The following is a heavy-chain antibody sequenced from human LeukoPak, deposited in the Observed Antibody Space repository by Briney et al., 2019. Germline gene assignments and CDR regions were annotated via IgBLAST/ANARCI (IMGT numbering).Heavy chain of an antibody. Sequence: GGSLRLSCAASGFTFSNYGMTWVRQAPGKGPEWVSTITVGGDETSAANSVKGRFIISRDNSKNMLYLQMNSLRAEDTAVYYCAKAYLPGFGDFHGWGEYWGQGTLVTVSS. J-gene: IGHJ4*02. V-gene: IGHV3-23*01. CDR1: GFTFSNYG. CDR2: ITVGGDET. D-gene: IGHD4-17*01. CDR3: AKAYLPGFGDFHGWGEY.